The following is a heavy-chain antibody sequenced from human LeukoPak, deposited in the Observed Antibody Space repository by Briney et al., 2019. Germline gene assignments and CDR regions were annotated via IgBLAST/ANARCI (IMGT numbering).Heavy chain of an antibody. CDR3: ARDHYDSSGYSSD. Sequence: GASVTVSCKASVYTFTIYYMHWVRQAPGQGLEWMGIINPSGGSTSYAQKFQGRVTMTRDTSTSTVYMELSSLRSEDTAVYYCARDHYDSSGYSSDWGQGTLVTVSS. J-gene: IGHJ4*02. V-gene: IGHV1-46*01. CDR2: INPSGGST. CDR1: VYTFTIYY. D-gene: IGHD3-22*01.